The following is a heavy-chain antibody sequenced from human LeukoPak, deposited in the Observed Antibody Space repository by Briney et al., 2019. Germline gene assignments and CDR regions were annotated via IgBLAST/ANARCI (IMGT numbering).Heavy chain of an antibody. J-gene: IGHJ4*02. V-gene: IGHV4-39*01. CDR1: GGSIGSSGHY. CDR2: IYYSGST. CDR3: ARRREGSSSVDS. D-gene: IGHD6-6*01. Sequence: SETLSLTCTVSGGSIGSSGHYWGWIRQAPGKGLEWIGNIYYSGSTYYNPSLKSRVTISVDTSENQFSLKLSSVTAADTAVYYCARRREGSSSVDSWGQGSLVTVSS.